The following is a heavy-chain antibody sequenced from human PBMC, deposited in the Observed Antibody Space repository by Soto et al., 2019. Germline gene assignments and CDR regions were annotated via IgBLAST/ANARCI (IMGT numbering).Heavy chain of an antibody. V-gene: IGHV5-51*04. Sequence: GESLKISCKGSGYSFTSYWIGWVRQMPGKGLEWMGIIYPGDSDTRYSPSFQGQVTISADKPISTAYLQWSSLKASATAMFYGAGETNDYINCFDPWGQGTRVPAS. CDR3: AGETNDYINCFDP. J-gene: IGHJ5*02. CDR2: IYPGDSDT. CDR1: GYSFTSYW. D-gene: IGHD4-4*01.